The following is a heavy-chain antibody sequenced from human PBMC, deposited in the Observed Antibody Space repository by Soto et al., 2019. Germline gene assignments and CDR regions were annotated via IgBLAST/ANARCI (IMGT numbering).Heavy chain of an antibody. CDR1: GFTFSSYA. D-gene: IGHD1-26*01. J-gene: IGHJ6*02. Sequence: EVQLLESGGGLVQPGGSLRLSCAASGFTFSSYAMSWVRQAPGKGLEWVSAISGSGGSTYYADSGQGRFTISRDNSKNRLYLQMNSLRAEDTAVYYCAKGATGYYGYGMDVWGQGTTVTFSS. V-gene: IGHV3-23*01. CDR2: ISGSGGST. CDR3: AKGATGYYGYGMDV.